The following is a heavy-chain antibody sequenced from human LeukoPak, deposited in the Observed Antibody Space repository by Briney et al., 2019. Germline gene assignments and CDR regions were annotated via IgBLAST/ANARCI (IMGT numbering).Heavy chain of an antibody. Sequence: SVKVSCKASGGTFSSYAISWVRQAPGQGLEWMGRIIPIFGIANYAQKFQGRVTISADKSTSTAYMELSSLRSEDTAVYYCARGDPEYARGSADAFDIWGQGTMVTVSS. V-gene: IGHV1-69*04. J-gene: IGHJ3*02. CDR1: GGTFSSYA. CDR3: ARGDPEYARGSADAFDI. D-gene: IGHD2-2*01. CDR2: IIPIFGIA.